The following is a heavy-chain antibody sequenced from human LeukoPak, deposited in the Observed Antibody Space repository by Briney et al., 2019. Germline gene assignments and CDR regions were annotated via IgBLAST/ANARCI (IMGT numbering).Heavy chain of an antibody. CDR2: IYPGDSDT. Sequence: GESLKISCKGSGYSFTSYWIGWVRQMPGKGLDWMGIIYPGDSDTRYCQSSQRQVTIPADKPIGTAYLQWSSLKASDTAMYYCARAGGFRQWLVHNWFDPWGQGTLVSVSS. CDR3: ARAGGFRQWLVHNWFDP. V-gene: IGHV5-51*04. D-gene: IGHD6-19*01. CDR1: GYSFTSYW. J-gene: IGHJ5*02.